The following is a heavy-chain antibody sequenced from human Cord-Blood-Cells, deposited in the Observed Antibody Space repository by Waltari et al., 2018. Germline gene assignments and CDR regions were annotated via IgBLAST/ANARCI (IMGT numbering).Heavy chain of an antibody. D-gene: IGHD3-3*01. J-gene: IGHJ4*02. Sequence: QVQLVQSGAAVKKPGASVKVSCKASGYPFTSYYMHWVRQAPGHGLEWMGIINPSGGSTSYAQKFQGRVTMTRDTSTSTVYMELSSLRSEDTAVYYCARAGGSDVLRFLEWLLFDYWGQGTLVTVSS. CDR2: INPSGGST. CDR1: GYPFTSYY. CDR3: ARAGGSDVLRFLEWLLFDY. V-gene: IGHV1-46*01.